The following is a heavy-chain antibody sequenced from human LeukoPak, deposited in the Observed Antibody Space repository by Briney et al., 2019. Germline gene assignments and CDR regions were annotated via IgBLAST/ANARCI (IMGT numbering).Heavy chain of an antibody. J-gene: IGHJ4*02. CDR3: ARAPAYSSGYYCDY. CDR2: IYYSGST. D-gene: IGHD3-22*01. Sequence: PSETLSLTCTVSGVSISSYYWSWIRQPPGKGLEWIGYIYYSGSTNYNPSLKCRVTISVDTSKNQFSLKLSSVTAADTAVYYCARAPAYSSGYYCDYWGQGTLVTVSS. CDR1: GVSISSYY. V-gene: IGHV4-59*01.